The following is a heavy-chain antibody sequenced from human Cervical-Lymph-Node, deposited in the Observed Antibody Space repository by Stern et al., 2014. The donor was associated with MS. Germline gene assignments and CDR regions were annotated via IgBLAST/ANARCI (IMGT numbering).Heavy chain of an antibody. CDR1: GGSLSSYY. CDR2: IYYSGST. J-gene: IGHJ4*02. Sequence: QLQLQESGPGLVKPSETLSLTCTVSGGSLSSYYWSWIRQPPGKGLEWIGYIYYSGSTNYNPSLKSRVTISVDTSKNQFSLKLSSVTAADTAVYYCARGSAGEHDYWGQGTLVTVSS. V-gene: IGHV4-59*01. CDR3: ARGSAGEHDY. D-gene: IGHD4-17*01.